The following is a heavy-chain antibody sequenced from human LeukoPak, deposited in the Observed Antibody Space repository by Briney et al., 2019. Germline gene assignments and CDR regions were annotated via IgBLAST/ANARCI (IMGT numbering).Heavy chain of an antibody. CDR3: ARGGGRYDSSGYTLDY. J-gene: IGHJ4*01. V-gene: IGHV1-69*04. CDR1: GGTFSSYA. D-gene: IGHD3-22*01. Sequence: SAKVSCKASGGTFSSYAISWVRQAPGQGLEWMGRIIPILGIANYAQKFQGRATITADKSTSTAYMELSSLRSEDTAVYYCARGGGRYDSSGYTLDYWGQRTLPTVSS. CDR2: IIPILGIA.